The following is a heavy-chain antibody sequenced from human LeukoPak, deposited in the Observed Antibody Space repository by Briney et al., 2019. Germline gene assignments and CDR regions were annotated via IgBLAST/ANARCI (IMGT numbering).Heavy chain of an antibody. D-gene: IGHD2-2*01. V-gene: IGHV4-38-2*01. J-gene: IGHJ3*02. Sequence: SETLSLTCAVSGYSISSGYYWGWIRQPPGKGLEWIGSIYHSGSTYYNPSLKSRVTISVDTSKNQFSLKLSSVTAADTAVYYCASPLGYCSSTSCEGAFDIWGQGTMVTVSS. CDR1: GYSISSGYY. CDR2: IYHSGST. CDR3: ASPLGYCSSTSCEGAFDI.